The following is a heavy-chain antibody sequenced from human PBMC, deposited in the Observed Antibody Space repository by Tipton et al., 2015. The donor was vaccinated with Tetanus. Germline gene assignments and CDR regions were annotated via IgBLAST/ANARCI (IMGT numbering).Heavy chain of an antibody. V-gene: IGHV3-23*01. Sequence: SLRLSCAASGFTFSNYAMSWVRQAPGKGLEWVSVISGSGGATYYADSGKGRFTISRDNSKNTLYLQMDTLRAEDTAVYYCARHPGSSSQLWNDCWGQGTLVTVSS. CDR3: ARHPGSSSQLWNDC. D-gene: IGHD6-13*01. CDR1: GFTFSNYA. J-gene: IGHJ4*02. CDR2: ISGSGGAT.